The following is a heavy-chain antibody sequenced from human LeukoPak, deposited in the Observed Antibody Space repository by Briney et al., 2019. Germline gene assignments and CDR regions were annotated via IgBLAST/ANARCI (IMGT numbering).Heavy chain of an antibody. CDR2: MYHSGST. CDR3: ASLLGYGMDV. V-gene: IGHV4-59*12. Sequence: SETLSLTCTVSGGSISRYFWSWLRQPPGKGLEWIGYMYHSGSTNYNPSLKSRVTISVDTSKNQFSLKLSSVTAADTAVYYCASLLGYGMDVWGQGTTVTVSS. CDR1: GGSISRYF. D-gene: IGHD2-15*01. J-gene: IGHJ6*02.